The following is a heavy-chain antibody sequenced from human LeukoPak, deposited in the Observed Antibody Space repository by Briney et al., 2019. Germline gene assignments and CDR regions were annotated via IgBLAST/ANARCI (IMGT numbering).Heavy chain of an antibody. Sequence: ASVKVSCKASGYTFSSYYMHWVRQAPGQGREWMGIINPSGGSTTYAQKFQGRVTVTIDTSTSTGYMELSSLRSEDTAVFYCARQSVRPGASPLFDYWGQGTLVTVSS. CDR2: INPSGGST. V-gene: IGHV1-46*01. D-gene: IGHD1-14*01. CDR1: GYTFSSYY. J-gene: IGHJ4*02. CDR3: ARQSVRPGASPLFDY.